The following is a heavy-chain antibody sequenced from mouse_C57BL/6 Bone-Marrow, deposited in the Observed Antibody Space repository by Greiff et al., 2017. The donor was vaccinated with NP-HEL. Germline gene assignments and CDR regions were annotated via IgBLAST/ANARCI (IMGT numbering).Heavy chain of an antibody. CDR3: AIIFYGYDRFAY. D-gene: IGHD2-2*01. J-gene: IGHJ3*01. Sequence: VQLQQPGAELVKPGASVKLSCKASGYTFTSYWMQWVTQRPGQGLEWIGEIDPAGGYTNYNQKFKGKATLTVDTSSSTAYLQLSSLTSEDAAVYYCAIIFYGYDRFAYWGQGTLVIVSA. V-gene: IGHV1-50*01. CDR2: IDPAGGYT. CDR1: GYTFTSYW.